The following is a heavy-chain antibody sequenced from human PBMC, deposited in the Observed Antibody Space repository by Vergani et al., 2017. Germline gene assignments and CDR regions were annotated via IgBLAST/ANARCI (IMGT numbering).Heavy chain of an antibody. V-gene: IGHV3-33*01. Sequence: QVQLVESGGGVVQPGRSLRLLCAVSGFTYSSYGMQCVRQAPRKGLEWVAVIWYDVSNKYYADSVKGRFTISRDNSKNTLYLQMNSLRAEDTAVYYCARVPGVEQIVPNYFDYWGQGTLVTVSS. CDR2: IWYDVSNK. J-gene: IGHJ4*02. CDR3: ARVPGVEQIVPNYFDY. CDR1: GFTYSSYG. D-gene: IGHD6-6*01.